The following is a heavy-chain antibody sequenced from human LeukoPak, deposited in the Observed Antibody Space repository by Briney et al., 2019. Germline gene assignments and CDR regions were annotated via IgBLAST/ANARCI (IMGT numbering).Heavy chain of an antibody. Sequence: KTSDTLSLTCTVSVGSISSYYWNWIRQPPGKGLEWIGYIYYSGSTNYNPSLKSRVTISVDTCKNQFSLKLSSVTAADTAVYYCAHSGPTAYFDYWGQGTLVTVSS. CDR1: VGSISSYY. CDR3: AHSGPTAYFDY. CDR2: IYYSGST. D-gene: IGHD2-15*01. J-gene: IGHJ4*02. V-gene: IGHV4-59*07.